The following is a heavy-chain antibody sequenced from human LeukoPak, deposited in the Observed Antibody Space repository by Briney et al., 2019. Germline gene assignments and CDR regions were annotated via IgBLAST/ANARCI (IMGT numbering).Heavy chain of an antibody. Sequence: PGGSLRLSCAASGFSLSTFWMNWVRRAPGKGLEWVSYISGSGSIIYYADSVKGRFTISRDNAKNSLYLQMNSLRAEDTAVYYCAKTYYYDSSGYSLDYWGQGTLVTVSS. CDR3: AKTYYYDSSGYSLDY. CDR2: ISGSGSII. D-gene: IGHD3-22*01. V-gene: IGHV3-48*04. CDR1: GFSLSTFW. J-gene: IGHJ4*02.